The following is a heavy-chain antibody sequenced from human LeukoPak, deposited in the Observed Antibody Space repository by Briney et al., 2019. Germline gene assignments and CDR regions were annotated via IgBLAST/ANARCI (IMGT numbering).Heavy chain of an antibody. Sequence: SETLSLTCTVSGGSISSYYWSWIRRPPGKGLEWIGYIYYSGSTNYNPSLKSRVTISVDTSKNQFSLKLSSVTAADTAVYYCARQGYGGNPRGYYNSYGMDVWGQGTTVTVSS. CDR2: IYYSGST. CDR3: ARQGYGGNPRGYYNSYGMDV. J-gene: IGHJ6*02. CDR1: GGSISSYY. V-gene: IGHV4-59*08. D-gene: IGHD4-23*01.